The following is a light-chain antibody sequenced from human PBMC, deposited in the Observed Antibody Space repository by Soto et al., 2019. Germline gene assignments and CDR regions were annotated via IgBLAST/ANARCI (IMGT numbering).Light chain of an antibody. CDR3: QQYNTWPPDRT. J-gene: IGKJ1*01. Sequence: EIVMTQSPATLSVSPGERATLSCRASQSVGSNLAWYQQKPGQAPRLLIYGASTRATGIPARFSGSGSGTEFTLTISSLQPEGFAVFFCQQYNTWPPDRTFGQGTKVEIK. CDR1: QSVGSN. V-gene: IGKV3-15*01. CDR2: GAS.